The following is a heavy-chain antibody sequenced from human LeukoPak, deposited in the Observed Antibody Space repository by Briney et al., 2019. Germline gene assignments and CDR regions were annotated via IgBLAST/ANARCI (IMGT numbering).Heavy chain of an antibody. CDR2: IYSGGST. Sequence: GGSLRLSCAASGFTVSSNYMSWVRQAPGKGLEWVSVIYSGGSTYYADSVKGRFTISRDNSKNTLYLQMNSLRAEDTAVYYCASYYYGSGSYEPHFDYWGQGTLVTVSS. V-gene: IGHV3-53*01. D-gene: IGHD3-10*01. CDR1: GFTVSSNY. J-gene: IGHJ4*02. CDR3: ASYYYGSGSYEPHFDY.